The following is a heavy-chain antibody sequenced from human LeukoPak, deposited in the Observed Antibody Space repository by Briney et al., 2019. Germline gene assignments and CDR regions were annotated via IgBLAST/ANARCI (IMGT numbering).Heavy chain of an antibody. V-gene: IGHV3-21*01. Sequence: GGSLRLSCAASGFTFSSYSMNWVRQAPGKGLEWVSSISSSSSYIYYADSVKGRFTISRDNAKNSLYLQMNSLRAEDTAVYYCARDKINIPSNPNYFDYWGQGTLVTVSS. CDR1: GFTFSSYS. J-gene: IGHJ4*02. CDR3: ARDKINIPSNPNYFDY. D-gene: IGHD2-21*01. CDR2: ISSSSSYI.